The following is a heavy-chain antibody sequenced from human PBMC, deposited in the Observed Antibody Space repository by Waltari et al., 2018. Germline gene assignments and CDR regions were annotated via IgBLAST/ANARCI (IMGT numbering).Heavy chain of an antibody. CDR2: IYYSGST. V-gene: IGHV4-39*07. J-gene: IGHJ2*01. D-gene: IGHD6-19*01. CDR1: GGSISSSSYY. CDR3: ARGFLYSSGWDPMDL. Sequence: QLQLQESGPGLVTPSETLSLTYTVSGGSISSSSYYWGWIRQPPGKGLEWIGSIYYSGSTYYNPSLKSRVTISVDTSKNQFSLKLSSVTAADTAVYYCARGFLYSSGWDPMDLWGRGTLVTVSS.